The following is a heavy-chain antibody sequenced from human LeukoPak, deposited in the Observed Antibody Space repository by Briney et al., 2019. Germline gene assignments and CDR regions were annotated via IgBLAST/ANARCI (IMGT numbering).Heavy chain of an antibody. J-gene: IGHJ4*02. CDR2: ISSSSSYI. Sequence: GGSLRLSCAASGFTFSSYSMNWVRQAPGKGLEWVSSISSSSSYIYYADSVKGRFTISRDNSKNTLYLQMNSLRAEDTAVYYCARGGARITMVRGVKAYFDYWGQGTLVTVSS. D-gene: IGHD3-10*01. CDR3: ARGGARITMVRGVKAYFDY. CDR1: GFTFSSYS. V-gene: IGHV3-21*01.